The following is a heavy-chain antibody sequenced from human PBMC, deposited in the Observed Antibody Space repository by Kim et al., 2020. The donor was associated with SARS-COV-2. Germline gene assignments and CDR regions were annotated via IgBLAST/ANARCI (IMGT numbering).Heavy chain of an antibody. Sequence: GGSLRLSCAASGFTFSRNGMHWVRQAPGKGLEWVAVISFDGGDKYYADSVKGRFTVSRDNSKNTLYLQMSSLRGEDTAVYYCAKDRCESTDCYHYAMDVWGQGTTVTVSS. CDR2: ISFDGGDK. J-gene: IGHJ6*02. CDR3: AKDRCESTDCYHYAMDV. V-gene: IGHV3-30*18. D-gene: IGHD2-21*01. CDR1: GFTFSRNG.